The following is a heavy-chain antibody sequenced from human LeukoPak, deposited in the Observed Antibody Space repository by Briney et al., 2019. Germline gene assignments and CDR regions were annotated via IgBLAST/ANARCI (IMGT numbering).Heavy chain of an antibody. CDR2: VHYTGKT. J-gene: IGHJ4*02. V-gene: IGHV4-59*01. CDR3: ARNLGGSSWVFDY. D-gene: IGHD6-13*01. Sequence: SETLSLTCTVSGDSISSSYWSWIRQPPGKRLEWVGYVHYTGKTNYNPSLNNRATISVDMSKNQFSLKLSSVTAADTAVYYCARNLGGSSWVFDYWGQGTLVTVSS. CDR1: GDSISSSY.